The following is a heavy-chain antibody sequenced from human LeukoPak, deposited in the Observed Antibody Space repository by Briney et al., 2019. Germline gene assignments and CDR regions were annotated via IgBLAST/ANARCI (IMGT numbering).Heavy chain of an antibody. V-gene: IGHV1-2*02. J-gene: IGHJ4*02. D-gene: IGHD1-1*01. CDR2: INPNSGDT. CDR1: GYTFTGYY. Sequence: ASVKVPCKASGYTFTGYYMHWVRQAPGQGLEWMGWINPNSGDTNYAQKFQGRVTMTRDTSISTAYMELSRLRSDDTAVYYCVPTGAGGGYYFDYWGQGTLVTVSS. CDR3: VPTGAGGGYYFDY.